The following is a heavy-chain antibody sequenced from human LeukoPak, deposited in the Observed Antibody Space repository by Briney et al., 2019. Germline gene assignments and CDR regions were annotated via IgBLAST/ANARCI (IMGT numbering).Heavy chain of an antibody. V-gene: IGHV1-69*05. Sequence: PEASVKVSCKASGGTFSSYAISWVRQAPGQGLEWMGGIIPIFGTANYAQKFQGRVTITTDESTSTAYKELSSLRSEDTAVYYCARDRSSSDAFDIWGQGTMVTVSS. J-gene: IGHJ3*02. D-gene: IGHD6-6*01. CDR1: GGTFSSYA. CDR3: ARDRSSSDAFDI. CDR2: IIPIFGTA.